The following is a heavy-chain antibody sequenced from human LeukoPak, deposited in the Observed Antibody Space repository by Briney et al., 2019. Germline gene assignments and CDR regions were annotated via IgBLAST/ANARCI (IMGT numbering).Heavy chain of an antibody. Sequence: PSETLSLTCTVSGGSISSNIYYWAWIRQPPGKGLEWIGSVYYSGSTYYSPSLKRRVTISVDTSKNHFSLRLTSVTAADTAVYYCAREVNDYGNWFDPWGQGTLVTVPS. J-gene: IGHJ5*02. CDR1: GGSISSNIYY. V-gene: IGHV4-39*07. D-gene: IGHD4-17*01. CDR2: VYYSGST. CDR3: AREVNDYGNWFDP.